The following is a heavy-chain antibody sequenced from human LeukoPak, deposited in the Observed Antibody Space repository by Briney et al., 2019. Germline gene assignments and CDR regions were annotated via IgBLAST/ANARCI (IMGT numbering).Heavy chain of an antibody. CDR2: TYYRSKWYN. CDR3: AREGEGWELLFEGSAFDI. J-gene: IGHJ3*02. Sequence: SQTLSLTCAISGDTVSSNSAAWNWIRQSPSRGLEWLRRTYYRSKWYNDYAVSVKSRITINPDTSKNQFSLQLNSVTPEDTAVYYCAREGEGWELLFEGSAFDIWGQGTMVTVSS. V-gene: IGHV6-1*01. D-gene: IGHD1-26*01. CDR1: GDTVSSNSAA.